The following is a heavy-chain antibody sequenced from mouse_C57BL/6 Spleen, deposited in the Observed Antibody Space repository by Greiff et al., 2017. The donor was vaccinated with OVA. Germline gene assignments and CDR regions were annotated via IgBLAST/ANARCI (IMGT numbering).Heavy chain of an antibody. CDR2: IYPGDGDT. J-gene: IGHJ2*01. CDR3: ARGWDVDFDY. Sequence: VQLQESGPELVKPGASVKISCKASGYAFSSSWMNWVKQRPGKGLEWIGRIYPGDGDTNYNGKFKGKATLTADKSSSTAYMQLSSLTSEDSAVYFCARGWDVDFDYWGQGTTLTVSS. CDR1: GYAFSSSW. D-gene: IGHD4-1*01. V-gene: IGHV1-82*01.